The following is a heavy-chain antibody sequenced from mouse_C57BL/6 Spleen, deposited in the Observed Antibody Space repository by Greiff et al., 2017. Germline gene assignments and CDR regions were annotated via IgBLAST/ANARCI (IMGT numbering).Heavy chain of an antibody. D-gene: IGHD1-1*01. Sequence: VKLVESGAELVKPGASVKLSCKASGYAFSSYWMNWVKQRPGKGLEWIGQIYPGDGDTNYNGKFKGKATLTAAKSSSTAYMQLSSLTSEDSAVYFCARGVLRRPFDYWGQGTTLTVSS. V-gene: IGHV1-80*01. CDR3: ARGVLRRPFDY. CDR2: IYPGDGDT. CDR1: GYAFSSYW. J-gene: IGHJ2*01.